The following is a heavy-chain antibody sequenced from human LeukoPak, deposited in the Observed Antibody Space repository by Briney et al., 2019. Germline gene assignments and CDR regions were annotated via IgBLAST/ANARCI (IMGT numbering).Heavy chain of an antibody. D-gene: IGHD3-10*01. CDR2: ISSSSSYI. J-gene: IGHJ6*02. Sequence: GALRPSFAASGFTFSNYSMNLVRQAPGKGLGWVSSISSSSSYIYYADSVKGRFTISRDNAKNSLYLQMNSLRASDTAMYYCARLFRYGSGNYGMDVWGQGTTVTVSS. V-gene: IGHV3-21*04. CDR3: ARLFRYGSGNYGMDV. CDR1: GFTFSNYS.